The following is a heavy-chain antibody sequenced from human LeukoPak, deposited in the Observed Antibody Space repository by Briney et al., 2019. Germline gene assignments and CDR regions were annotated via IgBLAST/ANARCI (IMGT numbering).Heavy chain of an antibody. CDR2: IRYDGSKK. CDR1: GITFSSYG. V-gene: IGHV3-30*02. CDR3: ANTSPTVTSLFDY. Sequence: GGSLRLSCAASGITFSSYGMHWVRQAPGKGLERVAFIRYDGSKKYYADSVKGRFTSSRDNSKNTLYLQMNSLRAEDTALYYCANTSPTVTSLFDYWGQGTLVTVSS. D-gene: IGHD4-17*01. J-gene: IGHJ4*02.